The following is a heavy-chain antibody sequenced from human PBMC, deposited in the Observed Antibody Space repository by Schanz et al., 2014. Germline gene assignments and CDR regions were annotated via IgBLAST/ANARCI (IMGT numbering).Heavy chain of an antibody. D-gene: IGHD3-22*01. CDR3: AKDHFGHYDSSGCSDCYYYGMDV. V-gene: IGHV3-30*02. CDR1: GFTFSSYG. CDR2: IWYDGNNK. J-gene: IGHJ6*02. Sequence: VQLVESGGGLVQPGGSLRLSCAASGFTFSSYGMHWVRQAPGKGLEWVAVIWYDGNNKYYVDSVKGRFTISRDNSKNTLFLQVNSLRAEDTAVYYCAKDHFGHYDSSGCSDCYYYGMDVWGQGTTVTVSS.